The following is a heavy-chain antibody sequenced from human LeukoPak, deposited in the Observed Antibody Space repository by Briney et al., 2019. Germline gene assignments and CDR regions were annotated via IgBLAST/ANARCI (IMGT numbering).Heavy chain of an antibody. D-gene: IGHD3-10*01. CDR3: ARTGGSGSSRPYYYYGMDV. Sequence: ASVKVSCKASGYTFTSYDINWVRQATGQGLEWMGWMNPNSGNTGYAQKFQGRVTMTRNTSISTAYMELSSLRSEDTAVYYCARTGGSGSSRPYYYYGMDVWGQGTTVTVSS. J-gene: IGHJ6*02. CDR1: GYTFTSYD. CDR2: MNPNSGNT. V-gene: IGHV1-8*01.